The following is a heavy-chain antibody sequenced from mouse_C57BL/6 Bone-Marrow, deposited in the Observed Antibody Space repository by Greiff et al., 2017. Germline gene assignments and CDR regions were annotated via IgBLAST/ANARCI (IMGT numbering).Heavy chain of an antibody. CDR1: GFTFSSYA. CDR3: TRGRYDFYAMDY. CDR2: ISSGGDYI. Sequence: EVKLVESGEGLVKPGGSLKLSCAASGFTFSSYAMSWVRQTPEKRLEWVAYISSGGDYIYYADTVKGRVTISRDNARNTLYLQMSSLKSEDTAMYYCTRGRYDFYAMDYWGQGTSVTVSS. J-gene: IGHJ4*01. D-gene: IGHD2-10*02. V-gene: IGHV5-9-1*02.